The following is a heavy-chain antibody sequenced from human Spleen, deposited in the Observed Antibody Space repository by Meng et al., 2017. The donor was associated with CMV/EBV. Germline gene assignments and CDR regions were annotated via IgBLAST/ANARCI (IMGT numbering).Heavy chain of an antibody. D-gene: IGHD2-2*01. CDR2: IYYSRTTFYSHSGST. CDR1: GGSISSSSYY. J-gene: IGHJ4*02. Sequence: SETLSLTCTVSGGSISSSSYYWGWIRQPPGKGLDWIGSIYYSRTTFYSHSGSTYYNPSLKSRVSISVDTSNNQFSLTLSSVTAADTAVYYCARLIHRSSSSTSYYFDYWGQGSLVTVSS. CDR3: ARLIHRSSSSTSYYFDY. V-gene: IGHV4-39*07.